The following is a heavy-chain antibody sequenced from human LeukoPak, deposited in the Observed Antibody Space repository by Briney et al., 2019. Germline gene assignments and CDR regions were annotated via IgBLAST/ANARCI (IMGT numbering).Heavy chain of an antibody. D-gene: IGHD4-17*01. J-gene: IGHJ6*02. CDR3: AKDRDYGDRDYYYYGMDV. Sequence: GGSLRLSCAAPGFTFSSYGMHWVRQAPGKGLEWVAVISYDGSNKYYADSVKGRFTISRDNSKNTLYLQMNSLRAEDTAVYYCAKDRDYGDRDYYYYGMDVWGQGTTVTVSS. CDR2: ISYDGSNK. CDR1: GFTFSSYG. V-gene: IGHV3-30*18.